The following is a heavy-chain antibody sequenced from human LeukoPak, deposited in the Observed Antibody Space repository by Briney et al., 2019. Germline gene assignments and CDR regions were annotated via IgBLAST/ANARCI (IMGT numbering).Heavy chain of an antibody. CDR1: GFTFSSYA. J-gene: IGHJ4*02. Sequence: GGSLRLSCAASGFTFSSYAMHWVRQAPGKGLEWVAVISYDGSNKYYADSVKGRFTISRDNSKNTLYLQMNSLRAEDTAVYYCARDRGFGEFIYWVFDNWGQGTLVTVSS. CDR3: ARDRGFGEFIYWVFDN. D-gene: IGHD3-10*01. CDR2: ISYDGSNK. V-gene: IGHV3-30-3*01.